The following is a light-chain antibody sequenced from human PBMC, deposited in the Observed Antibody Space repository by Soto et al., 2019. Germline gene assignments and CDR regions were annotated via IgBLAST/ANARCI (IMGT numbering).Light chain of an antibody. V-gene: IGKV3-20*01. J-gene: IGKJ5*01. CDR2: GAS. CDR1: QSVSGR. CDR3: QQYGGSPIT. Sequence: EIVLTQSPGTLSLSPGERVTLSCRASQSVSGRLAWYQHKPGQAPRLLISGASSRATGIPDRFSGSGSGTDFTLTISRLEPEDFALYYCQQYGGSPITFGQGTRLEIK.